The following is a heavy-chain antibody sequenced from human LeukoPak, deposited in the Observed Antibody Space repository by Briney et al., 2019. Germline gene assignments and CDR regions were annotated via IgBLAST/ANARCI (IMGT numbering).Heavy chain of an antibody. D-gene: IGHD3-10*01. J-gene: IGHJ4*02. CDR3: GEGRKGAWFPNY. CDR1: RGSISGYY. Sequence: SETLSLTCSVSRGSISGYYWSWIRQPPGKGLEWIGYIHYSGSTNYNPSLKSRVTISVDTSKNQFSLKLSSVTAADTAVYYCGEGRKGAWFPNYWGQGTLVTVSS. CDR2: IHYSGST. V-gene: IGHV4-59*08.